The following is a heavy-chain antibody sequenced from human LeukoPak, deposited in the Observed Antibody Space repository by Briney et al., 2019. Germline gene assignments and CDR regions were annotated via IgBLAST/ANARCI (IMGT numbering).Heavy chain of an antibody. CDR3: ANLGNSARDDY. J-gene: IGHJ4*02. CDR2: ITGDGGAT. D-gene: IGHD4-23*01. Sequence: PGGSLRLSCEASGFTFDYYAMHWVRQAPGKGLEWVSLITGDGGATSYADSVKGRFSISRDNSKNSLYLQMNNLRTEDTALYYCANLGNSARDDYWGQGTLVTVSS. CDR1: GFTFDYYA. V-gene: IGHV3-43*02.